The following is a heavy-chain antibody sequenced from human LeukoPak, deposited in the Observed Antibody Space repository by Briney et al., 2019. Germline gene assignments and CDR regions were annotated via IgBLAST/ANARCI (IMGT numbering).Heavy chain of an antibody. CDR1: GFTFRTYA. CDR2: ISGGGNT. CDR3: AKDPVVGPPHVFYI. V-gene: IGHV3-23*01. J-gene: IGHJ3*02. Sequence: GGSLRLSCAASGFTFRTYAMSWVRQAPGKGLEWVSAISGGGNTFYADSVKGRFTISRDNSDNTLYLQMSSLRADDTAVYYCAKDPVVGPPHVFYIWGQGTMVTVSS.